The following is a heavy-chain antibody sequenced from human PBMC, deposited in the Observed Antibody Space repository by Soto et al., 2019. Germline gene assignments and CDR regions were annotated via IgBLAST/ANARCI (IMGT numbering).Heavy chain of an antibody. V-gene: IGHV1-69*13. D-gene: IGHD6-13*01. CDR1: GGTFSSYA. J-gene: IGHJ6*02. CDR2: IIPIFGTA. Sequence: ASVKVSCKASGGTFSSYAISWVRQAPGQGLEWMGGIIPIFGTANYAQKFQGRVTITADESTSTAYMELSSLRSEDTAVYYCATGYSSSWPMGRGFYYGMDVWGQGTTVTVSS. CDR3: ATGYSSSWPMGRGFYYGMDV.